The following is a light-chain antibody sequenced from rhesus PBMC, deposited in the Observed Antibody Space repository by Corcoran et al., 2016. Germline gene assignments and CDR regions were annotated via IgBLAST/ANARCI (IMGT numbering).Light chain of an antibody. CDR1: QGISSW. Sequence: DIQMTQSPSSLSASVGDTVTITCRASQGISSWLAWYQQKPGKAPKLLIYKAASLQSGVPSRFSGSGSGQDFTLTISSLQSEDFATYYCQQYSSRPLTFGGGTKVELK. CDR3: QQYSSRPLT. J-gene: IGKJ4*01. CDR2: KAA. V-gene: IGKV1-22*01.